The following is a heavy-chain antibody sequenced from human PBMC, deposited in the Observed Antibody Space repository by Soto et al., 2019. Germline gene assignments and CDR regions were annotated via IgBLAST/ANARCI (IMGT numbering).Heavy chain of an antibody. CDR3: AKNITTFWGSSTGRGALLDY. Sequence: QVQLVESGGGVVQPGRSLRLSCAASGFTFSAFGMHWVRQAPGKGLEWVAVISNDGNHEYYADSVKGRFSISRDNSKNTFYLQMNSLSSEDTAVYFCAKNITTFWGSSTGRGALLDYWGQGILVTVSS. J-gene: IGHJ4*02. D-gene: IGHD3-9*01. CDR1: GFTFSAFG. CDR2: ISNDGNHE. V-gene: IGHV3-30*18.